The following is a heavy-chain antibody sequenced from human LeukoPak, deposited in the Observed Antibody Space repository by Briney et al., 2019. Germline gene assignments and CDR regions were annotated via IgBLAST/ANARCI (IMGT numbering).Heavy chain of an antibody. V-gene: IGHV4-39*01. J-gene: IGHJ4*02. CDR3: GRLFDS. CDR1: GGAIISDNFY. Sequence: SETLSLTCTVSGGAIISDNFYWGWVRQPPGKGPEWVGSINYSGTTYYNPSLRSRLSISVDTSRTQFFLRLNSVTAADTAVYYCGRLFDSWGQGILVTVSS. CDR2: INYSGTT.